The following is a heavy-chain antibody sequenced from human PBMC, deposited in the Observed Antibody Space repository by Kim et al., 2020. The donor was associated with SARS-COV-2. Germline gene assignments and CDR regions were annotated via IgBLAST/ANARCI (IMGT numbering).Heavy chain of an antibody. CDR2: INPYNGNT. D-gene: IGHD6-19*01. J-gene: IGHJ4*02. Sequence: ASVKVSCKASGYTFANYGISWVRQAPGQAPEWMGWINPYNGNTNYAQKVRGRVTMTTETTTTTAYMEVRSLRYDDTAMYYCARDRDGRQWLVGAYDSWGQGTHLSVSS. CDR1: GYTFANYG. CDR3: ARDRDGRQWLVGAYDS. V-gene: IGHV1-18*04.